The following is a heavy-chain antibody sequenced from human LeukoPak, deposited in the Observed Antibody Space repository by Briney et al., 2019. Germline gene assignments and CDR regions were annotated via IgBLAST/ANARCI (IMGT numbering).Heavy chain of an antibody. D-gene: IGHD3-22*01. J-gene: IGHJ4*02. CDR2: IYYSGST. CDR1: GGSISSGDYY. V-gene: IGHV4-30-4*01. Sequence: SETLSLTCTVSGGSISSGDYYWSWIRQPPGKGLEWIGYIYYSGSTYYNPSLKSRVTISVDTSNNLFSLKLSSVTAADTAVYYCARTDSSGYYGAYWGQGTLVTVAS. CDR3: ARTDSSGYYGAY.